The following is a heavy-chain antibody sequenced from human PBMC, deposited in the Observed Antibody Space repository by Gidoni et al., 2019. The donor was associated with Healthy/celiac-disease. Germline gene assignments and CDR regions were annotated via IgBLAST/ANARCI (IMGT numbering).Heavy chain of an antibody. CDR2: ISSSSSYT. CDR3: ARAGYGDPFDY. D-gene: IGHD4-17*01. CDR1: GFTFRDYY. Sequence: QVQLVESGGGLVKPGGSLSISCAASGFTFRDYYMSWVRQAPGKGLGWVSYISSSSSYTNYADSVKGRFTISRDNAKNSLSLQMNSLRAEDTAVYYCARAGYGDPFDYWGQGTLVTVSS. J-gene: IGHJ4*02. V-gene: IGHV3-11*06.